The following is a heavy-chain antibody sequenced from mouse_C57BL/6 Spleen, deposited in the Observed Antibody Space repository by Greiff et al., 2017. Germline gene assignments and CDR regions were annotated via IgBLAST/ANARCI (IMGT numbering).Heavy chain of an antibody. CDR3: AREEGITTVVAPDY. CDR2: IDPSDSYT. CDR1: GYTFTSYW. V-gene: IGHV1-59*01. D-gene: IGHD1-1*01. J-gene: IGHJ2*01. Sequence: QVQLQQPGAELVRPGTSVKLSCKASGYTFTSYWMHWVKQRPGQGLEWIGVIDPSDSYTNYNQKFKGKATLTVDTSSSTAYMQLSSLTSEDSAVXYCAREEGITTVVAPDYWGQGTTLTVSS.